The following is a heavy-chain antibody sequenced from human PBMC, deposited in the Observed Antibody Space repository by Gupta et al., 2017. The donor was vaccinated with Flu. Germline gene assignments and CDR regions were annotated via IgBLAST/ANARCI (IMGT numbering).Heavy chain of an antibody. D-gene: IGHD3-3*02. Sequence: QVQLVQSGAEVKKPGASVKVSCKASGYTFTSYGISWVRQAPGQGLEWMGWISAYNGNTNYAQKLQGRVTMTTDTSTSTAYMELRSLRSDDTAVYYCARVSFAFVAARYYYYGMDVWGHGTTVTVSS. CDR1: GYTFTSYG. CDR3: ARVSFAFVAARYYYYGMDV. V-gene: IGHV1-18*01. CDR2: ISAYNGNT. J-gene: IGHJ6*02.